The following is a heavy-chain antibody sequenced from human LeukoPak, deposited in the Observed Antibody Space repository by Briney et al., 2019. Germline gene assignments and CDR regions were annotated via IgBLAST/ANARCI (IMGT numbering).Heavy chain of an antibody. Sequence: PGGPLRLSCAASGFAFSDYYMSWIPQAPGKGLEWLSYISSTSSFTNYAESVKGRFTISRDNAKNSLYLQMNSLRAEDTAVYYCARGTAAGRREFNFDYWGQGTLVTVSS. CDR2: ISSTSSFT. D-gene: IGHD6-13*01. V-gene: IGHV3-11*05. CDR1: GFAFSDYY. J-gene: IGHJ4*02. CDR3: ARGTAAGRREFNFDY.